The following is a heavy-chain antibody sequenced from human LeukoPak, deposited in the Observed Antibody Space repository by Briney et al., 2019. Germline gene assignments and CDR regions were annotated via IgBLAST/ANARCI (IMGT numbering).Heavy chain of an antibody. CDR2: ISAYNGNT. D-gene: IGHD2-21*01. V-gene: IGHV1-18*01. CDR1: GYTFTSYG. CDR3: ASAPYCGGDCYNAFDI. Sequence: ASVKVSCKASGYTFTSYGISWVRQAPGQGLEWMGWISAYNGNTNYAQKLQGRVTMTTDTSTSTAYMELRSLRSDDTAVYYCASAPYCGGDCYNAFDIWGQGTMVTVSS. J-gene: IGHJ3*02.